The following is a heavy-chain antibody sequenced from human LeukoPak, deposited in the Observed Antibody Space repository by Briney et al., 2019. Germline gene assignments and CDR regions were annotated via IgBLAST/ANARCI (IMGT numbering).Heavy chain of an antibody. CDR2: ISSNEYDT. CDR3: VKDLNGTWSFDY. J-gene: IGHJ4*02. Sequence: PGGSLRLSCSASGFTFSAYFMHWVRQAPGKGLEYVSSISSNEYDTYYANSVKGRFTISRDNSKNTLFLQMSSLRAEDTAVYYCVKDLNGTWSFDYWGQGTLVTVSS. D-gene: IGHD2-8*01. V-gene: IGHV3-64D*06. CDR1: GFTFSAYF.